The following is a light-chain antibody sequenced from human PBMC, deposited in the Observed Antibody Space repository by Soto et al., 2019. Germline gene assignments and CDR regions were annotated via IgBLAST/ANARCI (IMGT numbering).Light chain of an antibody. Sequence: EIVMTQSPATLSVSPGERATLSCRASQSVSSNLAWYQQKPGQAPRRLIYGASTRATGIPARFSGSGSGTEFTLTISSLQSEDFEVYYCQQYNNWPPWTFGQGTKGEIK. J-gene: IGKJ1*01. CDR3: QQYNNWPPWT. CDR1: QSVSSN. CDR2: GAS. V-gene: IGKV3-15*01.